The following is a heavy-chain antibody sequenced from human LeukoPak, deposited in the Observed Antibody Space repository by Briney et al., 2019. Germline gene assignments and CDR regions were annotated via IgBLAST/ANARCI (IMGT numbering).Heavy chain of an antibody. J-gene: IGHJ4*02. V-gene: IGHV3-30*04. CDR2: ISYDGSNK. CDR3: ARGIQLPPSGGLRY. Sequence: PGGSLRLSCAASGFTFSSYAMHWVRQAPGKGLEWVAVISYDGSNKYYADSVKGRFTISRDNSKNTRYLQMNSLRAEDTAVYYCARGIQLPPSGGLRYWGQGTLVTVSS. D-gene: IGHD2-2*01. CDR1: GFTFSSYA.